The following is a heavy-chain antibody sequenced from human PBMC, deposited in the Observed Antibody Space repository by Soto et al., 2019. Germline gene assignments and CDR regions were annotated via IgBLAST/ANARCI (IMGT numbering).Heavy chain of an antibody. J-gene: IGHJ5*02. Sequence: ASVKVSCKASGYTFTDYYMHWVRQAPGQGLEWMGWIIPNIGGANYAQKFQGRVTITTDTSTSTAYMELSRLRSEDTAVYYCASIGTGYSSSWYWFDPWGQGTLVTVSS. CDR2: IIPNIGGA. D-gene: IGHD6-13*01. CDR1: GYTFTDYY. CDR3: ASIGTGYSSSWYWFDP. V-gene: IGHV1-2*02.